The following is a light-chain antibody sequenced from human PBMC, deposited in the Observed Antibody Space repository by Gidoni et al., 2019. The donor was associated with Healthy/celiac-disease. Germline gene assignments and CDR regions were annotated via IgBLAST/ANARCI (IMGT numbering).Light chain of an antibody. CDR3: QQYDNLLT. CDR1: QDISNY. CDR2: DAS. Sequence: DIQMTQSPSSLSASVADRVTITCQASQDISNYLNWYQQKPGKAPKLLIYDASNLETGVTSRFSGSGSGTDFTFTISSLQHEDIATYYCQQYDNLLTFGPGTKVDIK. V-gene: IGKV1-33*01. J-gene: IGKJ3*01.